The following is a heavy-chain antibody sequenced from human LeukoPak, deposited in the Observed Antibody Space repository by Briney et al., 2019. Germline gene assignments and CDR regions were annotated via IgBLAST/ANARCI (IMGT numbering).Heavy chain of an antibody. CDR2: NSGST. J-gene: IGHJ3*02. D-gene: IGHD1-26*01. CDR1: GGSIGSYF. V-gene: IGHV4-59*08. Sequence: SETLSLTCTVSGGSIGSYFWSWIRQPPGKGLEWIGYNSGSTKYNPSLKSRVTISVDTSKNQFSLKLSSVTAADTAVYYCARGRGYGGNYLRAFDIWGQGTMVSVSS. CDR3: ARGRGYGGNYLRAFDI.